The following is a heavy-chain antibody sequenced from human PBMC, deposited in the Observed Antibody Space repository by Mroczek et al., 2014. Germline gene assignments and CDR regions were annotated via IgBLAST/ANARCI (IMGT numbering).Heavy chain of an antibody. Sequence: QVQLVQSGGGLVQPGGSLRLSCAASGFNIYSSYMHWVRQAPGKGLEWVASISSYSGSTYYADSVKGRFTISADTYQKHSPNLQMNSLRAEDTAVYYCARLRFGTSSYPLFLTLVWTTWGQGTLVTVS. J-gene: IGHJ4*01. D-gene: IGHD3-10*01. CDR2: ISSYSGST. CDR3: ARLRFGTSSYPLFLTLVWTT. CDR1: GFNIYSSY. V-gene: IGHV3-30-3*01.